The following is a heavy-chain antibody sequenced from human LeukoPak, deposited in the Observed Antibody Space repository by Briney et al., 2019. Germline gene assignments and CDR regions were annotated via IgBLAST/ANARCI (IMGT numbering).Heavy chain of an antibody. CDR2: IYPGDSDT. V-gene: IGHV5-51*01. D-gene: IGHD3-10*01. Sequence: GESLKISCKGFGYSFTNYWIGWVRQMSGKGLEWMGMIYPGDSDTRYSPSFQGQVTISADRSISTAYLQWSSLKASDTAMYYCARQFVGSGSHFDYWGQGTLVTVSS. CDR1: GYSFTNYW. J-gene: IGHJ4*02. CDR3: ARQFVGSGSHFDY.